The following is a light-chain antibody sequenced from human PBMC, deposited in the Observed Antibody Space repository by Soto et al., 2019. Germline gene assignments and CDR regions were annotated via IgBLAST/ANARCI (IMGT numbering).Light chain of an antibody. V-gene: IGKV1-5*01. CDR3: QQYSSSTT. J-gene: IGKJ1*01. Sequence: DIQMTQAPSTLSESVGDTVTSACGASRSISHWLAWYQQKPGKPPKLLIYGASSLAAGVPSRFSGSGSGTDFTLTISSLQPDDFASYYCQQYSSSTTFGQGTKVDIK. CDR1: RSISHW. CDR2: GAS.